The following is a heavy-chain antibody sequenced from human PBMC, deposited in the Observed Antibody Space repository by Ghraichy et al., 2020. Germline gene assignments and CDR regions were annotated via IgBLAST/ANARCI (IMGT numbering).Heavy chain of an antibody. CDR2: IYSGGST. Sequence: GGSLRLSCAASGFTVSSNYMSWVRQAPGKGLEWVSVIYSGGSTYYADSVKGRFTISRDNSKNTVYLQMNSLRAEDTAVYYCASDTTMVLSGAFDIWGQGTMVTVYS. J-gene: IGHJ3*02. CDR1: GFTVSSNY. D-gene: IGHD5-18*01. CDR3: ASDTTMVLSGAFDI. V-gene: IGHV3-66*01.